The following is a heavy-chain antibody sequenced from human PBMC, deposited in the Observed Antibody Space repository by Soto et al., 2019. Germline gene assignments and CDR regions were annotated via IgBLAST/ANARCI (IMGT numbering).Heavy chain of an antibody. CDR2: ISSSGSTI. CDR3: ARVGDTVTTLGDY. D-gene: IGHD4-4*01. V-gene: IGHV3-48*03. Sequence: GGSLRLSCAAPGFTFSSYEMNWVRQAPGKGLEWVSYISSSGSTIYYADSVKGRFTISRDNAKNSLYLQMNSLRAEDTAVYYCARVGDTVTTLGDYWGQGTLVTVSS. CDR1: GFTFSSYE. J-gene: IGHJ4*02.